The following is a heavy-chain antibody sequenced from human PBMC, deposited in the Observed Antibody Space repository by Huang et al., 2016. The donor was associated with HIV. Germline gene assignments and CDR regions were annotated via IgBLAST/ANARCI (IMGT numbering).Heavy chain of an antibody. CDR1: GFTFSSYS. CDR2: ISSNSNYI. Sequence: EVQLVESGGGLVKPGGSLRLSCAASGFTFSSYSMNWVRQAPGKGLEWVSSISSNSNYIEYADSLKGRFTISRDNAKNSLYLQINSLRAEDTAVYYCARRTDYYDSSGYFGVRIDWYFDLWGRGTLVTVSS. D-gene: IGHD3-22*01. V-gene: IGHV3-21*01. J-gene: IGHJ2*01. CDR3: ARRTDYYDSSGYFGVRIDWYFDL.